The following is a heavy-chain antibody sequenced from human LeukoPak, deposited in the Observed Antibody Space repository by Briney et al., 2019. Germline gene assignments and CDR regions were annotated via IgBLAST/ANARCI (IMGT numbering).Heavy chain of an antibody. D-gene: IGHD5-18*01. J-gene: IGHJ4*02. V-gene: IGHV4-39*01. CDR2: IYYSGST. CDR1: GGSISSSSYY. Sequence: SETLSLTCTVSGGSISSSSYYWGWIRQPPGKGLEWIGSIYYSGSTYYNPSLKSRVTISVDTSKIQFSLKLSSVTAADTAVYYCARPKGLQLWFDYWGQGTLVTVSS. CDR3: ARPKGLQLWFDY.